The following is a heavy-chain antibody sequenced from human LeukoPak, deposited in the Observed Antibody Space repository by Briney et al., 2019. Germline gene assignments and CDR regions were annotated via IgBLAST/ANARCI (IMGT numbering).Heavy chain of an antibody. V-gene: IGHV4-38-2*02. J-gene: IGHJ4*02. CDR1: GYSISRDYS. CDR3: ARGVGYDDTLVSYYGFFDY. Sequence: SETLSLTCSVSGYSISRDYSWDLVRHPPGQGQECIGSRYDSWCSYYNPSLKSRVTLSVDRSKNELSLQLNSVTAADTAVYFCARGVGYDDTLVSYYGFFDYWGQGSLFAVSS. CDR2: RYDSWCS. D-gene: IGHD3-10*01.